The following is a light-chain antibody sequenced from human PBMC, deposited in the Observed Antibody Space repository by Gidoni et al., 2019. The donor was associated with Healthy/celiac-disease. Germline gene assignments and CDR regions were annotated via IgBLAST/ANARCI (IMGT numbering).Light chain of an antibody. V-gene: IGKV1-5*03. CDR2: KAS. CDR3: QQYNSYPKT. CDR1: QSISSW. J-gene: IGKJ1*01. Sequence: DIQMTQSPSTLSASVGDRVTITCRASQSISSWLAWYQQKPGKAPKLLIYKASSLESGVPSRFSGSGSGTEFTLTISSLQPEDFATYYCQQYNSYPKTFXXXTKVEIK.